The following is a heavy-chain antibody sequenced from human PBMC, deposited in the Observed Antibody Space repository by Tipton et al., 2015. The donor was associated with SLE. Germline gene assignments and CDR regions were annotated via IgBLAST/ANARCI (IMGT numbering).Heavy chain of an antibody. J-gene: IGHJ3*02. D-gene: IGHD4-17*01. CDR2: ISYSGAT. Sequence: TLSLTCTVSGDTIDGNTYFWDWIRQPPGKGLMLIGSISYSGATSYNPSLKSRVTISVDTSKNQFSLSLISVTAADTAVYYCARYGDDYGDNAHALETWGQGTLVTVSS. CDR1: GDTIDGNTYF. V-gene: IGHV4-39*07. CDR3: ARYGDDYGDNAHALET.